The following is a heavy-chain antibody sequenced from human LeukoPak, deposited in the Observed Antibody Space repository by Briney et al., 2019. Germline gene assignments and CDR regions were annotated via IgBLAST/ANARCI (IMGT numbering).Heavy chain of an antibody. CDR3: AREDTHLYCSGGSCYSGGGIDY. V-gene: IGHV1-69*13. CDR1: GGTFSSYA. D-gene: IGHD2-15*01. CDR2: IIPIFGTA. J-gene: IGHJ4*02. Sequence: SVKVSCKASGGTFSSYAISWVRQAPGQGLEWMGGIIPIFGTANYAQKFQGRVTITADESTSTAYMELSSLRSEDTAVYYCAREDTHLYCSGGSCYSGGGIDYWGQGTLVTVSS.